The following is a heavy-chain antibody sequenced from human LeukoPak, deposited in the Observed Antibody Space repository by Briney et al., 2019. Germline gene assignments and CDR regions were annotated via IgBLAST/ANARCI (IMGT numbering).Heavy chain of an antibody. CDR3: AKEDSAWRHFDY. CDR1: GFTFRSYG. CDR2: ISFDGSNK. J-gene: IGHJ4*02. Sequence: GRSLRLSCVASGFTFRSYGMHWVRQAPGKGLEWVAVISFDGSNKYYVDSVKGRFTISRDNSKNTFYLQMNSLRAEDTAVYYCAKEDSAWRHFDYWGREPWSPSPQ. V-gene: IGHV3-30*18. D-gene: IGHD6-19*01.